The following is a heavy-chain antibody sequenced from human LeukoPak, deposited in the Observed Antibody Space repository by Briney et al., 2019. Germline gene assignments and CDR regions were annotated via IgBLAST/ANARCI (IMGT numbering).Heavy chain of an antibody. D-gene: IGHD2-15*01. J-gene: IGHJ4*02. CDR3: ARDTAAYCSGGSCYYPDY. CDR2: IYTSGST. CDR1: GGSISSGSYY. Sequence: SQTLSLTCTVSGGSISSGSYYWSWIRQPAGKGLEWIGRIYTSGSTSYNPSLKSRVTISVDTSKNQFSLKLSSVTAADTAVYYCARDTAAYCSGGSCYYPDYWGQGTLVTVSS. V-gene: IGHV4-61*02.